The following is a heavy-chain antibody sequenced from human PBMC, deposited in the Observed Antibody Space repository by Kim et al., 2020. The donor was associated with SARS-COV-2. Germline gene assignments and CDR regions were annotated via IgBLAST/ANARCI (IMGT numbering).Heavy chain of an antibody. CDR1: GDSVSGGSYY. D-gene: IGHD3-10*01. CDR3: ARVSGSSDAFDI. V-gene: IGHV4-61*01. Sequence: SEPLSLTCTVSGDSVSGGSYYWSWIRQPPGKGLEWIGYIHYSGSTNYNPSLKSRVTISVDTSKNQFSLKLRSVTAADTAVYYCARVSGSSDAFDIWGQGTKVTVSS. CDR2: IHYSGST. J-gene: IGHJ3*02.